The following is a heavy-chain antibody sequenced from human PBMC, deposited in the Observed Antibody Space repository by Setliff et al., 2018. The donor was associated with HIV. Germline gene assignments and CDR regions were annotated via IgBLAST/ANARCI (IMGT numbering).Heavy chain of an antibody. CDR3: AKGNSYAENAFDI. CDR1: GYTFSSYG. CDR2: ISPSNGNT. J-gene: IGHJ3*02. V-gene: IGHV1-18*01. Sequence: ASVKVSCKASGYTFSSYGISWVRQAPGQGLEWLGWISPSNGNTNYAQKVQGRVTITTDTSTTTAYMELRSLRSDDTAVYYCAKGNSYAENAFDIWGQGTMVTVSS. D-gene: IGHD5-18*01.